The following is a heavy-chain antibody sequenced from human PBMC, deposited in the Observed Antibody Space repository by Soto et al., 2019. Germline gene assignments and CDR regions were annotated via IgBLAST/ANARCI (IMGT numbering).Heavy chain of an antibody. D-gene: IGHD3-10*01. CDR2: IYHSGST. CDR1: GGSISSSNW. CDR3: ARERAFGECSPGYYYYGMDV. J-gene: IGHJ6*02. Sequence: QVQLQESGPGLVKPSGTLSLTCAVSGGSISSSNWWSWVRQTPGKGLEWIGEIYHSGSTNYNPSLKSRVTISVDKSKNQFSLKLSSVSAADTAVYYCARERAFGECSPGYYYYGMDVWGQGTTVTVSS. V-gene: IGHV4-4*02.